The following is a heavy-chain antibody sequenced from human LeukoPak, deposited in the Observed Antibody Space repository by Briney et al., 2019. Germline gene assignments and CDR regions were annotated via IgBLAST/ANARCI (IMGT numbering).Heavy chain of an antibody. D-gene: IGHD1-26*01. CDR1: GGTFSSYA. CDR3: AGVIVGATRRYYYYYMDV. CDR2: IIPIFGTA. Sequence: ASVKVSCKASGGTFSSYAISWVRQAPGQGLEWMGGIIPIFGTANYAQKFQGRVTITADKSTSTAYMELSSLRSEDTAVYYCAGVIVGATRRYYYYYMDVWGKGTTVTVSS. J-gene: IGHJ6*03. V-gene: IGHV1-69*06.